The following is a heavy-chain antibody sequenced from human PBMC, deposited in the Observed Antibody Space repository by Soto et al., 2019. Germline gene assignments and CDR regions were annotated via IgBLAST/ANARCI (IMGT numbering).Heavy chain of an antibody. CDR1: GGTFSIYA. CDR3: ARFGRYYYDGGVYYYPTGSAP. CDR2: IIPIFGTA. D-gene: IGHD3-22*01. Sequence: SVKVSCKASGGTFSIYAIIWVRQAPGQGLEWMGGIIPIFGTANYAQKFQGRVTITADESTSTAYMELSSLRSEDTAVYYCARFGRYYYDGGVYYYPTGSAPGGQGPWVPVS. J-gene: IGHJ5*02. V-gene: IGHV1-69*13.